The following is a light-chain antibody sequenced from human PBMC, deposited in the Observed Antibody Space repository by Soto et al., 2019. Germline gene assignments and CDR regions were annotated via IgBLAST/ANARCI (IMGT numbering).Light chain of an antibody. CDR2: EVS. CDR3: TSYTSTIPYV. CDR1: SNDVGGYNY. Sequence: QSVLTQPASVSGSPGQLITISCTGSSNDVGGYNYVSWYQQHPGQAPKLIIYEVSDRPSGVSPRFSGSKSGNTASLTISGLQVEDEADYFCTSYTSTIPYVFGSGTKVTVL. J-gene: IGLJ1*01. V-gene: IGLV2-14*01.